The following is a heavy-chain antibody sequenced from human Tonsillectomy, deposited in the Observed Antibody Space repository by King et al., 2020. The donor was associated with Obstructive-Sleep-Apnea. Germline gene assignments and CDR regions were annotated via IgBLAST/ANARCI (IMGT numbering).Heavy chain of an antibody. V-gene: IGHV4-59*01. J-gene: IGHJ4*02. CDR1: GGSISSYY. D-gene: IGHD4-17*01. Sequence: VQLQESGPGLVKPSETLSLTCTVSGGSISSYYWSWIRQPPGKGLEWIGYIYYSGITNYNPSLKSRVTISVDTSKRQFSLNLSSVTAAATAVYYCARGDYGDYEDPNFDYWGQGTLVTVSS. CDR3: ARGDYGDYEDPNFDY. CDR2: IYYSGIT.